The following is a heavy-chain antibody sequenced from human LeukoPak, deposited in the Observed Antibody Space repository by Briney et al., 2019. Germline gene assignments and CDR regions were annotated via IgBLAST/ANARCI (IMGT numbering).Heavy chain of an antibody. CDR2: IIPILGIA. J-gene: IGHJ4*02. CDR1: GYTFTSYD. V-gene: IGHV1-69*04. D-gene: IGHD2-15*01. CDR3: ASQPCSGGSCYSGGLGFDY. Sequence: SVKVSCKASGYTFTSYDINWVRQAPGQGLEWMGRIIPILGIANYAQKFQGRVTITADKSTSTAYMELSSLRSEDTAVYYCASQPCSGGSCYSGGLGFDYWGQGTLVTVSS.